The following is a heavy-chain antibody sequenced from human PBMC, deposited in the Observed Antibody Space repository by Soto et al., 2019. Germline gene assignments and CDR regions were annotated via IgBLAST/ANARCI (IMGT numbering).Heavy chain of an antibody. Sequence: GASVKVSCKVSGYTLSEISMHWVRQVPGKGLEWMGGFDPEDGKTIYAQRFQGRVTMTEDTSTDTAYMELNSLRSEDTAVYYCATSVVYAIRAYYFDYWGQGTLVTVSS. CDR3: ATSVVYAIRAYYFDY. D-gene: IGHD2-8*02. V-gene: IGHV1-24*01. CDR1: GYTLSEIS. J-gene: IGHJ4*02. CDR2: FDPEDGKT.